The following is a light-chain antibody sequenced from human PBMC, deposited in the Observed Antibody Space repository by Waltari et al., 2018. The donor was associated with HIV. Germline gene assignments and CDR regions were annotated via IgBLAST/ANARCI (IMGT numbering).Light chain of an antibody. V-gene: IGKV4-1*01. Sequence: DIVMTQSPDSLAVSLGERATINCKSSQSVLYSSNNKNYLAWYQQKPGQPPKLLIYLASTRGSGVPDRFSGRGSGTEFTLSSSSLQAEDVAVYYCQQYYSTPRTFGKGTKVEIK. J-gene: IGKJ1*01. CDR3: QQYYSTPRT. CDR1: QSVLYSSNNKNY. CDR2: LAS.